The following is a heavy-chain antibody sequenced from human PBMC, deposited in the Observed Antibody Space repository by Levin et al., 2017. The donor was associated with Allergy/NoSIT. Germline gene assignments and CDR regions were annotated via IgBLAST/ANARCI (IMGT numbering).Heavy chain of an antibody. V-gene: IGHV3-74*01. Sequence: GGSLRLSCAASGFTFTTYWMHWVRQAPGKGLVWVSRINTDGRSAIYADSVKGRFTISRDNAKNTLHLQMNSLRADDTAVYYCAREAVTLDFWGQGTLVTVSS. CDR1: GFTFTTYW. D-gene: IGHD4-23*01. CDR2: INTDGRSA. J-gene: IGHJ4*02. CDR3: AREAVTLDF.